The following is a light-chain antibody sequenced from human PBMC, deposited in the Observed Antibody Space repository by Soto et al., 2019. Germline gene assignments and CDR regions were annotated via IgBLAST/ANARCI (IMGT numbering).Light chain of an antibody. V-gene: IGKV1-5*03. CDR2: KAS. CDR3: QQYNGYRLA. J-gene: IGKJ4*01. Sequence: DIQMTQSPSTLSASVGDRVTITCRASQHINNWLAWYQQKPGKAPKLLIYKASTLESGVPSRFSGSGSGTEFTLTISSLQADDFAIYYCQQYNGYRLAFGGGTKVDIK. CDR1: QHINNW.